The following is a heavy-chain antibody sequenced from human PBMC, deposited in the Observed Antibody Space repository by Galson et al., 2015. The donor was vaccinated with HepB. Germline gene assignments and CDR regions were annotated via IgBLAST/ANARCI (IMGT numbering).Heavy chain of an antibody. Sequence: SLRLSCAASGFTFDDYAMHWVRQAPGKGLEWVSGISWNSGSIGYADSVKGRFTISRDNAKNSLYLQMNSLRAEDTAVYYCASSVGWGYWGQGTLVTVSS. V-gene: IGHV3-9*01. CDR3: ASSVGWGY. J-gene: IGHJ4*02. D-gene: IGHD1-26*01. CDR2: ISWNSGSI. CDR1: GFTFDDYA.